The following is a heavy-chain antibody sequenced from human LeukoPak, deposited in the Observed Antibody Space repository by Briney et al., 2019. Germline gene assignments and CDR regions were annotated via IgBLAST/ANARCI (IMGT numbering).Heavy chain of an antibody. J-gene: IGHJ4*02. V-gene: IGHV4-59*08. Sequence: PSETLSLTCTVSGGSISSYYWSWIRQPPGKGLEWIGYIYYSGSTNYNPSLKSRVTISVDTSKNQFSLKLSSVTAADTAVYYCVGYSGSWVDFDYWGQGTLVTVSS. CDR1: GGSISSYY. D-gene: IGHD1-26*01. CDR3: VGYSGSWVDFDY. CDR2: IYYSGST.